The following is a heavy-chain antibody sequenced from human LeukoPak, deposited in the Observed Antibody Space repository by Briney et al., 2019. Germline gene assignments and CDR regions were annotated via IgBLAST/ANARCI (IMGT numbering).Heavy chain of an antibody. J-gene: IGHJ3*02. CDR2: IYYSGST. CDR1: GGPINSNIYY. CDR3: ARVLLWFGDFSVKAFDI. V-gene: IGHV4-39*01. Sequence: SETLSLTCNVSGGPINSNIYYWAWVCQPPGKGLEWIGSIYYSGSTYYNPSLKSRITISVDTFRSQVSLKMRSVTAADTAVYYCARVLLWFGDFSVKAFDIWGQGTMVTVSS. D-gene: IGHD3-10*01.